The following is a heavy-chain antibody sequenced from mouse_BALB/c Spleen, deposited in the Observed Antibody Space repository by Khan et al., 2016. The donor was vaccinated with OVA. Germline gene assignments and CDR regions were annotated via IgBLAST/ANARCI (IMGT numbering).Heavy chain of an antibody. CDR3: ARGNYYGYYFDY. V-gene: IGHV3-2*02. J-gene: IGHJ2*01. D-gene: IGHD1-1*01. CDR1: GYSITSGYA. CDR2: ISYSGVT. Sequence: QLEESGPGLVKPSQSLSLTCTVTGYSITSGYAWNWIRQFPGNKLEWMGYISYSGVTSYTPSLKSRISITRDTSKNQFFLQLNSVTTEDTATXYSARGNYYGYYFDYWGQGTTLTVSS.